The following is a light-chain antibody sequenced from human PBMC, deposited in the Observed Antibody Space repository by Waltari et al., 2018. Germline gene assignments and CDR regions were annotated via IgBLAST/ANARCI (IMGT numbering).Light chain of an antibody. CDR1: QDIKTY. J-gene: IGKJ2*01. CDR2: GAS. V-gene: IGKV1-33*01. Sequence: DIQMTQSPSSLSASVGDRVTITCQASQDIKTYLNWYQQKPGKAPKLLIHGASILEAGVPLMFSGGGSGTDFTFSVSSLQPEDVATYYCQHFNNVPYTFGQGTKLAIK. CDR3: QHFNNVPYT.